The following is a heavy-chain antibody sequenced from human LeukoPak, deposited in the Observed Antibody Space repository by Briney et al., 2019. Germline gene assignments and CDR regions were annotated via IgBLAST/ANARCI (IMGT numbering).Heavy chain of an antibody. Sequence: ASVKVSCKASGYTFTGYYMHWVRQAPGKGLEWMGGFDPEDGETIYAQKFQGRVTMTEDTSTDTAYMELSSLRSEDTAVYYCATAEAGGSGSYQGYWGQGTLVTVSS. CDR1: GYTFTGYY. V-gene: IGHV1-24*01. CDR2: FDPEDGET. CDR3: ATAEAGGSGSYQGY. J-gene: IGHJ4*02. D-gene: IGHD3-10*01.